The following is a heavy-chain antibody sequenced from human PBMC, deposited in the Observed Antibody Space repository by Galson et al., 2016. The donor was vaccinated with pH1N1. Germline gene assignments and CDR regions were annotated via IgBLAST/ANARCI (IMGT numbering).Heavy chain of an antibody. CDR2: IRQDGSEK. CDR3: ARARFDP. J-gene: IGHJ5*02. CDR1: GFTFSNFW. V-gene: IGHV3-7*01. Sequence: SLRLSCAASGFTFSNFWMHWVRQAPGKGLEWVANIRQDGSEKYYVDSVKGRFTISRDNAKNSLYLQMNSLTAEDTAVYYGARARFDPWGQGTLVTVSS.